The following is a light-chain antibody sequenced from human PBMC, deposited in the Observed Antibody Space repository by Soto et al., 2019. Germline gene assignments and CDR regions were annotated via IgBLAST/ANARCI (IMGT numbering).Light chain of an antibody. CDR1: QSVSSN. Sequence: EIVMTQSPATLSVSPWERSTLSFMASQSVSSNLAWYQQKPGQAPRLLTYGASSRATGTPDRFSGSGSGTDFTLTINRLEPEDFALYYCQQYGSSPPTFGQGTKVDIK. CDR3: QQYGSSPPT. CDR2: GAS. V-gene: IGKV3-20*01. J-gene: IGKJ1*01.